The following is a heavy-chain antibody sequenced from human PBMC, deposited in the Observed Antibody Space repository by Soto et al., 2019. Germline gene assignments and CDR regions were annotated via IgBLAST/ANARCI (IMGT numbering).Heavy chain of an antibody. CDR2: VNPSGGHT. J-gene: IGHJ4*02. Sequence: QVQLMQSGAEVKKPGASVKVSCKASGDTFTDYYIHWVRQAPGQGLEWMGTVNPSGGHTTYAQHFLGSGTMDRDTSTSTLYMELTSLTSDATAIYYCARGGHVVVVTAALDYWGQGTLVTVSS. CDR3: ARGGHVVVVTAALDY. D-gene: IGHD2-21*02. CDR1: GDTFTDYY. V-gene: IGHV1-46*01.